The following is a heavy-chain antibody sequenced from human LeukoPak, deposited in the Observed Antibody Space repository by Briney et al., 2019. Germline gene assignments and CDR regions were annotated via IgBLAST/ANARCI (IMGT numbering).Heavy chain of an antibody. J-gene: IGHJ4*02. CDR2: ISSSGHSI. CDR1: GFTFSVYY. CDR3: ARALADSRNYYLGFDY. V-gene: IGHV3-11*04. D-gene: IGHD3-22*01. Sequence: GGSLRLSCAPSGFTFSVYYMTWIRQAPGKGLEWISYISSSGHSIQYADSVRGRFTMSRDNVKNSLYLQMNSLRPDDTALYYCARALADSRNYYLGFDYWGQGTLVTVSS.